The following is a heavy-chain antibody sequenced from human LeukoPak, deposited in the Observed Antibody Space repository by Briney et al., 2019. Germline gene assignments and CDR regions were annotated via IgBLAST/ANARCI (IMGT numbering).Heavy chain of an antibody. V-gene: IGHV3-21*01. Sequence: GGSLRLSCAASGFTFSSYSMNWVRQAPGKGLEWVSSISSSSSYIYYADSVKGRFTISRDNAKNSLYLQMNSLRAEDTAVYYCARVPREETVVVITWGQGTLVTVSS. D-gene: IGHD3-22*01. CDR3: ARVPREETVVVIT. CDR1: GFTFSSYS. CDR2: ISSSSSYI. J-gene: IGHJ5*02.